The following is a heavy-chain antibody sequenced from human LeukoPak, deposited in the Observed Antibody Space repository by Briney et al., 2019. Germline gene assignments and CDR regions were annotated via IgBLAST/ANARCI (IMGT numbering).Heavy chain of an antibody. J-gene: IGHJ4*02. Sequence: PGGSPRLSCAGSGLTFSSYAMSWVRQAPGKGLEWVSAISDTGATTYDADSVKGRFTISRDNSRSTLYLQMNSLRAEDTALYYCAKDTSIGRYCTNGVCSPFDYWGQGTLVTVSS. D-gene: IGHD2-8*01. CDR1: GLTFSSYA. CDR2: ISDTGATT. V-gene: IGHV3-23*01. CDR3: AKDTSIGRYCTNGVCSPFDY.